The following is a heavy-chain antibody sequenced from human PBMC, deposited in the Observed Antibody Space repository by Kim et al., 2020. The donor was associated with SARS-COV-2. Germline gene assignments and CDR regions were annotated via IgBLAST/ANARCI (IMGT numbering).Heavy chain of an antibody. Sequence: SETLSLTCAVYGGSFSGYYWSWIRQPPGKGLEWIGEINHSGSTNYNPSLKSRVTISVDTSKNQFSLKLSSVTAADTAVYYCARISRNRDYWGQGTLVTVS. V-gene: IGHV4-34*01. CDR3: ARISRNRDY. J-gene: IGHJ4*02. CDR2: INHSGST. CDR1: GGSFSGYY.